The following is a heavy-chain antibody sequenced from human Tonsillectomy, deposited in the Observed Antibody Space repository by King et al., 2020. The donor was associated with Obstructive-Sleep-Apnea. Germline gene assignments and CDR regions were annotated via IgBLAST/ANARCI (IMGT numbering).Heavy chain of an antibody. CDR1: GGSISSSSYY. J-gene: IGHJ4*02. Sequence: QLQESGPGLVKPSETLSLTCTVSGGSISSSSYYWGWIRQPPGKGLEWIGSIYYSGSTYYNPSLKSRVTISVDTSKNQFSLKLRSVTAADTAVYYCARVKGGSYFLRAYYFDYWGQGTLVTVSS. CDR2: IYYSGST. V-gene: IGHV4-39*07. D-gene: IGHD2-21*02. CDR3: ARVKGGSYFLRAYYFDY.